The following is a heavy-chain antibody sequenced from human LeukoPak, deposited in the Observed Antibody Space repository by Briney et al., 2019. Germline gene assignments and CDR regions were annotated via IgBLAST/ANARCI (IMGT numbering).Heavy chain of an antibody. V-gene: IGHV4-30-2*01. CDR2: MYHGGST. CDR3: ASTNDFGDYMGA. Sequence: SETLSLTCAVSGGSISSGGYSWSWIRQPPGKGLEWIGYMYHGGSTYYNPSLEGRVSISIDRSKNQFSLKVSSVTAADTAVYYCASTNDFGDYMGAWGQGTLVTVSS. J-gene: IGHJ5*02. D-gene: IGHD4-17*01. CDR1: GGSISSGGYS.